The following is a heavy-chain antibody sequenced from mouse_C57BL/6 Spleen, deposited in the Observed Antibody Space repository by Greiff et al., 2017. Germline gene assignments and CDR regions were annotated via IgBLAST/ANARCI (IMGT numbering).Heavy chain of an antibody. Sequence: QVQLQQPGAELVKPGASVKMSCKASGYTFTSYWITWVKQRPGQGLEWIGDIYPGSGSTNYNEKFKSKATLTVDTSSSTAYMQLSSLTSEDSAVYYCAGGYYDGSRGYFDVWGTGTTVTVSS. CDR1: GYTFTSYW. D-gene: IGHD1-1*01. J-gene: IGHJ1*03. CDR2: IYPGSGST. CDR3: AGGYYDGSRGYFDV. V-gene: IGHV1-55*01.